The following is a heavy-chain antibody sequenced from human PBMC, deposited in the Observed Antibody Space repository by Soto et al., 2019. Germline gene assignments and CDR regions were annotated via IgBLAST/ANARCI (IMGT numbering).Heavy chain of an antibody. J-gene: IGHJ4*02. Sequence: QVQLVQSGAEVKKPGASVKVSCKASGYTFTSYDINWGRQATGQGLEWMGWMNPNSGNTGYAQKFQGRVTMTRNTYISTAYMEVSSLRSEDTAVYYCARADYYDRSGYLLPCGYWGQGTLVTVSS. D-gene: IGHD3-22*01. CDR2: MNPNSGNT. CDR1: GYTFTSYD. V-gene: IGHV1-8*01. CDR3: ARADYYDRSGYLLPCGY.